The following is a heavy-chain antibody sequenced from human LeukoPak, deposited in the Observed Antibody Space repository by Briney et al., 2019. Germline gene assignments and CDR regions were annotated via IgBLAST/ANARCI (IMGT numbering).Heavy chain of an antibody. CDR3: ARGQTERNFGVNYYDSSGYLTRRGFDP. D-gene: IGHD3-22*01. V-gene: IGHV4-34*01. CDR1: GGSFSGYY. Sequence: PSETLSLTCAVYGGSFSGYYWSWIRQPPGKGLEWIGEINHSGSTNYNPSLKSRVTISVDTSKNQFSLKLSSVTAADTAVYYCARGQTERNFGVNYYDSSGYLTRRGFDPWGQGTLVTVSS. J-gene: IGHJ5*02. CDR2: INHSGST.